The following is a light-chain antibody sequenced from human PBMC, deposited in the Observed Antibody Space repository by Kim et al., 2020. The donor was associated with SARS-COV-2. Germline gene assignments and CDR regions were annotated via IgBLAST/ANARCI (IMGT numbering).Light chain of an antibody. J-gene: IGLJ2*01. CDR3: QVWDGTTLI. V-gene: IGLV3-9*01. CDR2: RDR. Sequence: VAMGQTARITCGGNNIGSKNVHCYQPKPGQAPVLVIYRDRNRPSGIPEQISGSNSGNTATLTISRAQAGDEADYYCQVWDGTTLIFGGGTQLTVL. CDR1: NIGSKN.